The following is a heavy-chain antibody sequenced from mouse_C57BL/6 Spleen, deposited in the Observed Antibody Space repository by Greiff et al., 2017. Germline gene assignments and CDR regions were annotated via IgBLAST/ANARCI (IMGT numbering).Heavy chain of an antibody. CDR2: INHDGSST. CDR3: ASLYDSNYGFAY. J-gene: IGHJ3*01. Sequence: EVKLVESEGGLVQPGSSMKLSCTASGFTFSDYYMAWVRQVPEKGLEWVANINHDGSSTYYLDSLKSRFTISRDNAKNTLYLQMSSLKSEDSATYDCASLYDSNYGFAYWGQGTLVTVSA. D-gene: IGHD2-5*01. CDR1: GFTFSDYY. V-gene: IGHV5-16*01.